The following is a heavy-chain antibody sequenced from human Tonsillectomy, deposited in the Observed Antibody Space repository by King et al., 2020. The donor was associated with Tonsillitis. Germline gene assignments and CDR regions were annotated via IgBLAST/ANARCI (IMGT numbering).Heavy chain of an antibody. CDR1: GGSFSGYY. J-gene: IGHJ4*02. CDR2: INHSGST. Sequence: VQLQQWGAGLLKPSETLYLTCAVYGGSFSGYYWSWIRQPPGKGLEWIGEINHSGSTNYNPSLKSRVTISVDTSKNQFSLKLSSVTAADPAVYYCARGNILTGYGYWGQGTLVTVSS. V-gene: IGHV4-34*01. CDR3: ARGNILTGYGY. D-gene: IGHD3-9*01.